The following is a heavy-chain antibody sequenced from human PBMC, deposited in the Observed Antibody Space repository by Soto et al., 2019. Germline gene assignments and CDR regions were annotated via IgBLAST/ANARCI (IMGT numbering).Heavy chain of an antibody. Sequence: VAVISYDGSNKYYADSVKGRFTISRDNSKNTLYLQMNSLRAEDTAVYYCAKGAFDPDYWGQGTLVTVSS. CDR2: ISYDGSNK. V-gene: IGHV3-30*18. D-gene: IGHD3-9*01. CDR3: AKGAFDPDY. J-gene: IGHJ4*02.